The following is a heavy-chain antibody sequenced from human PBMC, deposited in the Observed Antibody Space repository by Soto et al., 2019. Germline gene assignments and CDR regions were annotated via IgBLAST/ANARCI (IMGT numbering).Heavy chain of an antibody. Sequence: GGSLRLSCAASGFTFDDYAMHWVRQAPGKGLEWVSSISSSSSYIYYADSVKGRFTISRDNAKNSLYLQMNSLRAEDTAVYYCARDLVVLRNYYSGMDVWGKGTTVTAPS. D-gene: IGHD3-10*01. CDR3: ARDLVVLRNYYSGMDV. CDR1: GFTFDDYA. V-gene: IGHV3-21*01. J-gene: IGHJ6*04. CDR2: ISSSSSYI.